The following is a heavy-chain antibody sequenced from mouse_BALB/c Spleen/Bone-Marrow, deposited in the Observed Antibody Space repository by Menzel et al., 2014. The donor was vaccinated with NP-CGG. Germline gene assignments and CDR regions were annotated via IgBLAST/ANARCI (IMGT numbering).Heavy chain of an antibody. CDR1: GFSLTSYG. J-gene: IGHJ4*01. V-gene: IGHV2-6-2*01. Sequence: QVQLKQSGPDLVSPSQSLSLTCTVSGFSLTSYGLLWVRQPPGKGLEWLGVIWSDGSTTYNSALKSRLSISKDNSKRQVLLKMNSLQTDDTAMYYCARSGTDYAMDYWGQGTSVTVSS. D-gene: IGHD4-1*01. CDR3: ARSGTDYAMDY. CDR2: IWSDGST.